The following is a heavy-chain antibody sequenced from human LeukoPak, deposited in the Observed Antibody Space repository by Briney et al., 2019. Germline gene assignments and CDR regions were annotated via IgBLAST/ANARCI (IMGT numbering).Heavy chain of an antibody. CDR1: GFTFSSYG. V-gene: IGHV3-33*01. J-gene: IGHJ4*02. Sequence: GGSLRLSCAASGFTFSSYGMHWVRQAPGKGLEWVAVIWYDGSNKHYGDSVKGRFTISRDNSKNTLYLQMNSLRAEDTAVYHCATIPYNWNYGDYWGQGTLVTVSS. D-gene: IGHD1-20*01. CDR2: IWYDGSNK. CDR3: ATIPYNWNYGDY.